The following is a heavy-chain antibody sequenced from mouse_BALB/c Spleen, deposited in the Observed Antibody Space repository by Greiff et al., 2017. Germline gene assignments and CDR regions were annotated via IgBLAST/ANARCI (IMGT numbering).Heavy chain of an antibody. CDR3: ARALLRAFDY. V-gene: IGHV5-6-5*01. CDR2: ISSGGST. D-gene: IGHD1-1*01. Sequence: EVQLVESGGGLVKPGGSLKLSCAASGFTFSSYAMSWVRQTPEKRLEWVASISSGGSTYYPDSVKGRFTISRDNARNILYLQMSSLRSEDTAMYYCARALLRAFDYWGQGTLVTVSA. J-gene: IGHJ3*01. CDR1: GFTFSSYA.